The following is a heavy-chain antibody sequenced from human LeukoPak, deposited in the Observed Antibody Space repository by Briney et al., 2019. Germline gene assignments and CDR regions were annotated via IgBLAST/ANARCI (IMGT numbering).Heavy chain of an antibody. Sequence: SETLSLTCAVYGGSFSGYYWSWIRQPPGKGLEWIGEINHSGSTNYNPSLKSRVTISVDTSKNQFSLNLSSVTAADTAVYYCARLRSPGDFDYWGQGTRVTVS. V-gene: IGHV4-34*01. CDR1: GGSFSGYY. D-gene: IGHD1-26*01. CDR3: ARLRSPGDFDY. CDR2: INHSGST. J-gene: IGHJ4*02.